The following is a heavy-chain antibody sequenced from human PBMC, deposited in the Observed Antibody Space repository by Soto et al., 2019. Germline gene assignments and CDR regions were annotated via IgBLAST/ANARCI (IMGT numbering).Heavy chain of an antibody. D-gene: IGHD1-20*01. CDR3: ARSRNWNTPLFDF. V-gene: IGHV4-39*01. CDR1: GGSICSSSNY. Sequence: SETLSLTCTVSGGSICSSSNYWGWIRQPPGKGLEWIGSIYYSGSTYYNPSLKSRVTISVDTSKNQFSLKLSSVTAADTAVYYCARSRNWNTPLFDFWGQGTLVTVSS. J-gene: IGHJ4*02. CDR2: IYYSGST.